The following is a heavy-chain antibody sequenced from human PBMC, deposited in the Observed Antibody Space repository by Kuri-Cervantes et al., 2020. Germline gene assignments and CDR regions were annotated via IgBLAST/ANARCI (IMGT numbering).Heavy chain of an antibody. D-gene: IGHD2-15*01. J-gene: IGHJ4*02. CDR1: GFTFSSCA. V-gene: IGHV3-23*01. Sequence: GESLKISCAASGFTFSSCAMSWVRQAPGKGLEWVSAISGSGGSTYYADSVKGRFTISRDNAKNSLYLQMNSLRDEDTAVYYCARDGEVVVAAYYFDYWGQGTLVTVSS. CDR2: ISGSGGST. CDR3: ARDGEVVVAAYYFDY.